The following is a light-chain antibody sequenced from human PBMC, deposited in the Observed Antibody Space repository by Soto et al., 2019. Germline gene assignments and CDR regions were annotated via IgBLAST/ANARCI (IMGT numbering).Light chain of an antibody. CDR3: QQLNSYPRT. Sequence: AIRMTQSPSSISASTGDRVTITCRASQGISSYLAWYQQKPGKAPKLLIYAASTLQSGVPSRFSGSGSGTDFTLTISSLQPEDFATYYCQQLNSYPRTFGQGSNVDIK. CDR1: QGISSY. J-gene: IGKJ1*01. V-gene: IGKV1-8*01. CDR2: AAS.